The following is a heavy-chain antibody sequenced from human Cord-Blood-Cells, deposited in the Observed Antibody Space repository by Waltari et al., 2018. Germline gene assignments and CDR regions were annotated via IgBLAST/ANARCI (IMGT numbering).Heavy chain of an antibody. Sequence: EVQLVESGGGLVQPGGSLRLSCAASGFTFSSYWMSWVRQAPGKGLEWVANRKQDGSEKYYVDSVKGRFTISRDNAKNSLYLQMNSLRAEDTAVYYCARVGGSGLKYYFDYWGQGTLVTVSS. J-gene: IGHJ4*02. D-gene: IGHD3-16*01. CDR3: ARVGGSGLKYYFDY. V-gene: IGHV3-7*01. CDR1: GFTFSSYW. CDR2: RKQDGSEK.